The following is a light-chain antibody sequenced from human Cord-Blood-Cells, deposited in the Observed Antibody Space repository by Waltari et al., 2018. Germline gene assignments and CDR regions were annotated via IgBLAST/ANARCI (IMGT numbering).Light chain of an antibody. CDR1: QSVSSSY. CDR3: QQYGSPRGYT. Sequence: EIVLTQSPGTLSLSPGERATLSCRASQSVSSSYLAWYQQKPGQAPRLLIYGASSRATGIPDRFRGSGSGTDFTLTISRLEPEDFAVYYCQQYGSPRGYTFGQGTKLEIK. J-gene: IGKJ2*01. V-gene: IGKV3-20*01. CDR2: GAS.